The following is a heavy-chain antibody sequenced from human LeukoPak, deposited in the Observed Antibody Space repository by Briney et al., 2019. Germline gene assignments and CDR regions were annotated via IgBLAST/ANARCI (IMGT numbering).Heavy chain of an antibody. V-gene: IGHV3-23*01. CDR2: ISGSGGST. Sequence: GGSLRLSCAASGFTFSSYAMSWVRQAPGKGLEWVSAISGSGGSTYYADSVKGRFTISRDNSKNTLYLQMNSLRAEDTAVYYCAKDILTYYYDSSGYLGLDYWGQGTQVTVSS. CDR3: AKDILTYYYDSSGYLGLDY. CDR1: GFTFSSYA. D-gene: IGHD3-22*01. J-gene: IGHJ4*02.